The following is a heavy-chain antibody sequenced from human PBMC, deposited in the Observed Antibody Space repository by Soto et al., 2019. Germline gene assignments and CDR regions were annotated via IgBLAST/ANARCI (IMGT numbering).Heavy chain of an antibody. CDR1: GFTFTSCG. D-gene: IGHD6-19*01. CDR3: AKASSSGWHNFDY. CDR2: ISFDGSNE. J-gene: IGHJ4*02. V-gene: IGHV3-30*18. Sequence: GGSLRLSCAASGFTFTSCGMHWVRQAPGKGLEWVAVISFDGSNENYVDSVKDRFTISRDNSRNTLFLEMNSLRGEDTAVYYCAKASSSGWHNFDYWGQGTLVTVSS.